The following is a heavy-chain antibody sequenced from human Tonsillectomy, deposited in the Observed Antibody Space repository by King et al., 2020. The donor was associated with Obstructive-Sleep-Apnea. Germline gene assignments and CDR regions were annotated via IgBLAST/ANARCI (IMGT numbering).Heavy chain of an antibody. Sequence: QLVQSGGGVVQPGRSLRLSCAASGFTFSSYAMHWVRQAPGKGVEWVAVISYDGSNKYYADSVKGRFTISRHNSKNTLYLQVNSLRAEETAGYYCARGKGDKYNWFDPWGQGTLVTVSS. V-gene: IGHV3-30*04. CDR2: ISYDGSNK. D-gene: IGHD2-21*02. CDR3: ARGKGDKYNWFDP. CDR1: GFTFSSYA. J-gene: IGHJ5*02.